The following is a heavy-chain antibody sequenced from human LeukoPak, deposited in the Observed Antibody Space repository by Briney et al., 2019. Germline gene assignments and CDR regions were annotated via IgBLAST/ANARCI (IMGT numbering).Heavy chain of an antibody. D-gene: IGHD2-8*01. CDR2: ISSSSSYT. Sequence: NPGGSLRLSCAASGFTFSSYSMNWVRQAPGKGLEWVSSISSSSSYTYYADSVKGRFTISRDNAKNSLYLQMNSLRAEDTAVYYCARSYCTNGVCGYYFDYWGQGTLVTVSS. V-gene: IGHV3-21*01. J-gene: IGHJ4*02. CDR3: ARSYCTNGVCGYYFDY. CDR1: GFTFSSYS.